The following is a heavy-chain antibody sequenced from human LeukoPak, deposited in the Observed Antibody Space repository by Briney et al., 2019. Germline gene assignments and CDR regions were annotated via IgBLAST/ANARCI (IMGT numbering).Heavy chain of an antibody. CDR3: ARGRSITLLRGVAMSDGFDI. V-gene: IGHV3-20*04. J-gene: IGHJ3*02. Sequence: GGSLRLSCAASGFTFSDYAMSWVRQAPGKGLEWVSGINWNGGSTGYADSVKGRFTISRDNAKNSLYLQMNSLRAEDTALYYCARGRSITLLRGVAMSDGFDIWGQGTMVTVSS. CDR2: INWNGGST. D-gene: IGHD3-10*01. CDR1: GFTFSDYA.